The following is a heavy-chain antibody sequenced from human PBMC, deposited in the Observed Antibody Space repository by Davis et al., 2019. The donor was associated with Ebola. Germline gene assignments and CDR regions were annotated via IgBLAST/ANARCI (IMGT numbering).Heavy chain of an antibody. J-gene: IGHJ5*02. V-gene: IGHV1-8*01. Sequence: ASVKVSCKASGYTFTSYDINWVRQATGQGLEWMGWMNPNSGNTGYAQKFQGRVTITRDTSASTAYMELSSLRSEDTAVYYCARGWSSWYNWFDPWGQGTLVTVSS. CDR1: GYTFTSYD. CDR2: MNPNSGNT. D-gene: IGHD6-13*01. CDR3: ARGWSSWYNWFDP.